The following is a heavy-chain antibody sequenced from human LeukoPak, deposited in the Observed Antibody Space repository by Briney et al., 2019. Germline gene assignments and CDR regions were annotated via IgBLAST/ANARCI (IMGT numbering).Heavy chain of an antibody. CDR2: IYHSGST. D-gene: IGHD3-22*01. CDR3: ARFGYYDSSGYSFDY. J-gene: IGHJ4*02. CDR1: GGSISSGGYS. Sequence: SQTLSLTCAVSGGSISSGGYSWSWLGQPPGKGLEWSGYIYHSGSTYYNPSLKSRVTISVDRSKNQFSLKLSSVTAADRAVYYCARFGYYDSSGYSFDYWGQGTLVTVSS. V-gene: IGHV4-30-2*01.